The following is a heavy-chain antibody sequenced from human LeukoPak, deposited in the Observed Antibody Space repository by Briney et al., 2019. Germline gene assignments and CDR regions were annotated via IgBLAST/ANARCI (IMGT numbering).Heavy chain of an antibody. CDR3: TRPNNIVVVVAADAFDI. V-gene: IGHV3-9*01. CDR2: ISWNSGSI. Sequence: GGSLRLSCAASGFTFDDYAMHWVRQAPGKGLEWVSGISWNSGSIGYADSVKGRFTISRDNAKNSLYLQMNSLRAEDTAVYYCTRPNNIVVVVAADAFDIWGQGTMVTVSS. J-gene: IGHJ3*02. CDR1: GFTFDDYA. D-gene: IGHD2-15*01.